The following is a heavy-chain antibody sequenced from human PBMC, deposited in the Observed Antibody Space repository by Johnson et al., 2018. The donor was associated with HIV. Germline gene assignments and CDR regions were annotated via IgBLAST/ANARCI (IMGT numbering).Heavy chain of an antibody. Sequence: QEQLVESGGGVVQPGRSLRLSCAASGFTFSSYGMHWVRQAPGKGLEWVAVISYDGSNKYYADSVKGRFTISRDNSKNTLYLQMNSLRAEDTTVYFCAIMSAPEDADAFDFWGQGTMVTVSS. CDR3: AIMSAPEDADAFDF. CDR2: ISYDGSNK. CDR1: GFTFSSYG. V-gene: IGHV3-30*03. D-gene: IGHD1-14*01. J-gene: IGHJ3*01.